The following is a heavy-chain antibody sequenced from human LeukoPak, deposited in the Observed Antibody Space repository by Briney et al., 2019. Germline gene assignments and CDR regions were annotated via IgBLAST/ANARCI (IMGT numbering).Heavy chain of an antibody. J-gene: IGHJ3*02. D-gene: IGHD2-2*01. CDR3: ARSCSSTSCPGGDAFDI. CDR1: GYTFSGYY. Sequence: GASVKVSCKASGYTFSGYYMHWVRQAPGQGLEWMGWINPKSGGTNYAQKFQGRVTITRNTSISTAYMELSSLRSEDTAVYYCARSCSSTSCPGGDAFDIWGQGTMVTVSS. CDR2: INPKSGGT. V-gene: IGHV1-2*02.